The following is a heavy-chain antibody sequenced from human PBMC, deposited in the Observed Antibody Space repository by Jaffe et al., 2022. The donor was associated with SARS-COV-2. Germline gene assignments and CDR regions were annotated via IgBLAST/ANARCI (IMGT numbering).Heavy chain of an antibody. CDR3: AKGGLRTFDY. D-gene: IGHD5-12*01. CDR2: ISWNSGSI. V-gene: IGHV3-9*01. CDR1: GFTFDDYA. Sequence: EVQLVESGGGLVQPGRSLRLSCAASGFTFDDYAMHWVRQAPGKGLEWVSGISWNSGSIGYADSVKGRFTISRDNAKNSLYLQMNSLRAEDTALYYCAKGGLRTFDYWGQGTLVTVSS. J-gene: IGHJ4*02.